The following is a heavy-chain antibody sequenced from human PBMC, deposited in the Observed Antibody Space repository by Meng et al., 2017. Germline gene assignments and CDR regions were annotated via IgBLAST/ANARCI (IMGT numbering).Heavy chain of an antibody. V-gene: IGHV6-1*01. CDR1: GASVFSNSAA. Sequence: QTQLQESGAGLVQPSPTLSLICAISGASVFSNSAAWNWIRQSPSRGLEGLGRAYYRYKWYHDYAESVKSRISIDPDTSKNQFSLQLRSVTPEDSAVYYCARGSYSFDSWGQRTLVTVSS. J-gene: IGHJ4*02. CDR3: ARGSYSFDS. D-gene: IGHD1-26*01. CDR2: AYYRYKWYH.